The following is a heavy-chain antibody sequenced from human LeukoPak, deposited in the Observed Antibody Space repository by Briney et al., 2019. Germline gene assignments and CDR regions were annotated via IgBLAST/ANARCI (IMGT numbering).Heavy chain of an antibody. CDR1: GFTFSKYW. V-gene: IGHV3-7*01. D-gene: IGHD3-22*01. CDR2: IRGDGSVK. J-gene: IGHJ3*02. CDR3: SRDANYYDSSRHYFDAFDI. Sequence: GRSLRLSCAASGFTFSKYWMTWVRQAPGKGLEWVANIRGDGSVKYFLDSVKGRFTISRDNAKNSLSLEMSNLRAEDTAVYYCSRDANYYDSSRHYFDAFDIWDQGTMVTVSS.